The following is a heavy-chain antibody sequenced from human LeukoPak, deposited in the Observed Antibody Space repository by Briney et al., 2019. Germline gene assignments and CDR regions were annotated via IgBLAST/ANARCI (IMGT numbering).Heavy chain of an antibody. J-gene: IGHJ5*02. V-gene: IGHV4-59*01. Sequence: SETLSLTCTVSGGSITHYYWSWIRQPPGKGLERIGYIYYSATTNYNPSLKSRVTISIDASKNQFSLNLTSLTAADTAVYYCARGVPFDPWGQGTQVTVSS. CDR3: ARGVPFDP. CDR1: GGSITHYY. D-gene: IGHD4/OR15-4a*01. CDR2: IYYSATT.